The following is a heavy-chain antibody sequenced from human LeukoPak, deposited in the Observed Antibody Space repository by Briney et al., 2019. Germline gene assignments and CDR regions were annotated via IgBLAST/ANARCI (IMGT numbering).Heavy chain of an antibody. J-gene: IGHJ5*02. CDR1: GFTFSTYG. D-gene: IGHD2-15*01. V-gene: IGHV3-30*18. CDR2: ISYDGSNK. CDR3: AKGQEKMTPINWFDP. Sequence: GGSLRLSCAASGFTFSTYGMRWVRQAPGKGLEWVAVISYDGSNKWYTDSVKGRFAISRDDSKNTLYLQMNSLRAEDTAVYYCAKGQEKMTPINWFDPWGQGTLVTVSS.